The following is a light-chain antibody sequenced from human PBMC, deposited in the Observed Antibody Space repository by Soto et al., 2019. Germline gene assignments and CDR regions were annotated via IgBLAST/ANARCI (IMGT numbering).Light chain of an antibody. CDR1: QSLSSSY. CDR3: QQYGSALT. V-gene: IGKV3-20*01. Sequence: EIVLTQSPDTLSLSPGERATVSCRATQSLSSSYLAWYQQKPGQAPRLLIYGASSRATGIPDRFSGSGSGTDFTLTISRLEPEDFAVCYCQQYGSALTFSGGTKLEIK. J-gene: IGKJ4*01. CDR2: GAS.